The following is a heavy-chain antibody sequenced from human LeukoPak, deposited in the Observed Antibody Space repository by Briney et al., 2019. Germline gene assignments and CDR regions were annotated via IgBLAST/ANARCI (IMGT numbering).Heavy chain of an antibody. CDR1: GFTFSRYW. CDR2: IRQDGSEK. CDR3: ASQVYYYDSSGLLR. J-gene: IGHJ4*02. V-gene: IGHV3-7*01. Sequence: PAGSLRLSCAASGFTFSRYWMSWVRQAPGKGLEWVANIRQDGSEKYYVDSVKGRFTISRDNAKNSVYLQMNSLRAEDTAVYYCASQVYYYDSSGLLRWGQGTLVTVSS. D-gene: IGHD3-22*01.